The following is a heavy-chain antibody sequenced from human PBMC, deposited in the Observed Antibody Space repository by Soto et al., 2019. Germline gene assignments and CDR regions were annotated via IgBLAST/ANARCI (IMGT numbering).Heavy chain of an antibody. CDR3: ARPFRRVLQLWPTGYYFDY. Sequence: GGSLRLSCASSGFSLSNYAMSWVRQSTGKGLEWVSAISGSGGSTYYADSVKGRFTISRDNSKNTLYLQMNSLRAEDTAVYYCARPFRRVLQLWPTGYYFDYLGQGTLVTVSS. D-gene: IGHD5-18*01. J-gene: IGHJ4*02. CDR1: GFSLSNYA. CDR2: ISGSGGST. V-gene: IGHV3-23*01.